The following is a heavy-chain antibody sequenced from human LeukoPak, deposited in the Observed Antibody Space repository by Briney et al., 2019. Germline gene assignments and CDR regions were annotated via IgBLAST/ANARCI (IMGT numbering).Heavy chain of an antibody. D-gene: IGHD2-2*01. CDR1: GYTFTSYD. J-gene: IGHJ5*02. Sequence: ASVKVSCKASGYTFTSYDINWVRQATGQGLEWMGWVNPNSGNTGYAQKFQGRVTMTRNTSISTAYMELSSLRSEDTAVYYCARVREDCSSTSCYPRFDPWGQGTLVTVSS. CDR3: ARVREDCSSTSCYPRFDP. V-gene: IGHV1-8*01. CDR2: VNPNSGNT.